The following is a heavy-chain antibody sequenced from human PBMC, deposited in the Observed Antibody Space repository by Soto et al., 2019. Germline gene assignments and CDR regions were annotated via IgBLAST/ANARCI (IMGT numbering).Heavy chain of an antibody. Sequence: QVQLVQSGAEVKKPGSSVKVSCKASGGTFSSYAISWVRQAPGQGLEWMGGIIPISGTANYAQKFQGRVTITADESTSTAYMELSRLRSEDTAVYYCARSQGSRISLVIYYYYYYGMDVWGQGTRVTVSS. D-gene: IGHD2-2*01. CDR3: ARSQGSRISLVIYYYYYYGMDV. CDR1: GGTFSSYA. J-gene: IGHJ6*02. V-gene: IGHV1-69*01. CDR2: IIPISGTA.